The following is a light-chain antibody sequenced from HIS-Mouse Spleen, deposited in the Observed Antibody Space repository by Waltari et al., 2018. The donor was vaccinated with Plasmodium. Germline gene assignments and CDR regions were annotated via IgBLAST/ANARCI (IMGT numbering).Light chain of an antibody. Sequence: EIVMTQSPATLSVSPGERATLSCRASQSVSNNLAWYQQKPGQAPRLLIYGASTRATGIPARFSGSGSGTEFTLTISSLQSEDFAVYYWQQYNNWSFTFGPGTKVDIK. CDR1: QSVSNN. J-gene: IGKJ3*01. CDR2: GAS. CDR3: QQYNNWSFT. V-gene: IGKV3-15*01.